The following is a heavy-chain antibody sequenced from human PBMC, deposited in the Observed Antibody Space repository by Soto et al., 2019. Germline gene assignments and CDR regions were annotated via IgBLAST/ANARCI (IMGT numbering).Heavy chain of an antibody. CDR3: ARDDGQVLTALGRWDFDY. V-gene: IGHV1-69*01. CDR2: IIPSFGTA. D-gene: IGHD2-21*02. J-gene: IGHJ4*02. Sequence: QAQLVQSGAEVKKPGSSVKVSCKASGGTFSTYAITWVRQAPGQGPEWMGGIIPSFGTANYAQKFQGRVTMTADESTNTAYMELNSLRAEDTAVYYCARDDGQVLTALGRWDFDYWGQGTLVTVSS. CDR1: GGTFSTYA.